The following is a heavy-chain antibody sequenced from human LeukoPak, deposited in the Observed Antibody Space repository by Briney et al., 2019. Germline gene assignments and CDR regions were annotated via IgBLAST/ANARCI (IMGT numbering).Heavy chain of an antibody. CDR1: GFSFSGHW. CDR3: AKDYSSGWPFDY. Sequence: GGSLRLSCTASGFSFSGHWMHWARQLPGKGLVWVSRISPTGSTTSYADSVKGRFTVSRDNAKNTLYLQVNNLRAEDTAVYYCAKDYSSGWPFDYWGQGTLVTVSS. CDR2: ISPTGSTT. D-gene: IGHD6-19*01. J-gene: IGHJ4*02. V-gene: IGHV3-74*01.